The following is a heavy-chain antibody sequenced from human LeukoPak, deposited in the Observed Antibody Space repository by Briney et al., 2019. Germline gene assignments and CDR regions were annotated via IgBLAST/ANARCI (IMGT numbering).Heavy chain of an antibody. Sequence: VASVKVSCKASGYTFTSYGISWVRQAPGRGLEWMGWISAYNGNTNYAQKLQGRVTMTTDTSTSTAYMELRSLRSDDTAVYYCARDADPTNSGSYFYGGFDYWGQGTLVTVSS. CDR1: GYTFTSYG. D-gene: IGHD1-26*01. CDR3: ARDADPTNSGSYFYGGFDY. V-gene: IGHV1-18*01. CDR2: ISAYNGNT. J-gene: IGHJ4*02.